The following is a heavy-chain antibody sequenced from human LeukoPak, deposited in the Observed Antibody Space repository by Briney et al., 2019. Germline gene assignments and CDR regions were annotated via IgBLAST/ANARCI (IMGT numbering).Heavy chain of an antibody. D-gene: IGHD4-17*01. J-gene: IGHJ1*01. CDR1: GDSISIYY. CDR2: IFSTGST. V-gene: IGHV4-4*07. Sequence: MASETLSLTCTVSGDSISIYYWSWIRQPAGKRLEWLGRIFSTGSTNYNPSLKSRVTMSIDTSKNQFSLELTSVTAADTAVYYCARSSTVTHVQHWGQGTLVTVSS. CDR3: ARSSTVTHVQH.